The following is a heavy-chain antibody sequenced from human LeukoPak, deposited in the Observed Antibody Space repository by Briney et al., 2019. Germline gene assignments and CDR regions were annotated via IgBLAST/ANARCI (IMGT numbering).Heavy chain of an antibody. CDR2: TYHRSKWYN. J-gene: IGHJ4*02. Sequence: SQTLSLTCAISGDSVSSNSAAWHWIRQSPSRGLEWLGRTYHRSKWYNDYAVSVKSRITINPDTSKNQFSLRLTSVTAADTAVYYCARNRVVGAPNFDYWGQGTLVTVFS. CDR3: ARNRVVGAPNFDY. D-gene: IGHD1-26*01. CDR1: GDSVSSNSAA. V-gene: IGHV6-1*01.